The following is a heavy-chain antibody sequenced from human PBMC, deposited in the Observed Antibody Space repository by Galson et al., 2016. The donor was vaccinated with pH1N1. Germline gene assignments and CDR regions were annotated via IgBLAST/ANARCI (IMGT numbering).Heavy chain of an antibody. CDR2: IDLSGGST. J-gene: IGHJ4*02. Sequence: SVKVSCKASGYTFTTQYVNWVRQAPGQGLEWLGVIDLSGGSTTYAQKFQGRVTVTVDTSTSTVYMELSSLRSDDTAMYYCARGGYWVYWGQGTLVTVSS. D-gene: IGHD3-22*01. CDR3: ARGGYWVY. CDR1: GYTFTTQY. V-gene: IGHV1-46*01.